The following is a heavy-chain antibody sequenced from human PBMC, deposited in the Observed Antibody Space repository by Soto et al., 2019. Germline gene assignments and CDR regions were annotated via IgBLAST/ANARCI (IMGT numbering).Heavy chain of an antibody. Sequence: PGKGLEWIGYIYHSGSTYYNPSLKSRVTISVDRSKNQFSLKLSSVTAADTAVYYCARGGIYNDSSGYFFAYWGHGTLV. V-gene: IGHV4-30-2*01. CDR3: ARGGIYNDSSGYFFAY. J-gene: IGHJ4*01. D-gene: IGHD3-22*01. CDR2: IYHSGST.